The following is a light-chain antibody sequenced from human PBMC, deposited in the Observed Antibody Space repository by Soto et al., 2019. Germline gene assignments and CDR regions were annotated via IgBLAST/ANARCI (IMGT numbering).Light chain of an antibody. Sequence: DIPLTQSPSTLSASVGDRVTITCRASQSISSWLAWYQQKPGKAPKFLIYKTSNLESGVPSRFGGSGSGTEFTLTISSLQPDDFATYYCQYYNNYCWTFGQGTKVEIK. CDR1: QSISSW. V-gene: IGKV1-5*03. CDR3: QYYNNYCWT. J-gene: IGKJ1*01. CDR2: KTS.